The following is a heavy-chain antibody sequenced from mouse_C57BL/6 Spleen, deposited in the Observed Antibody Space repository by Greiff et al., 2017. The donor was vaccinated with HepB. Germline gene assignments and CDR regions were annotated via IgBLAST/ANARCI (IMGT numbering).Heavy chain of an antibody. D-gene: IGHD2-13*01. CDR1: GYTFTSYW. J-gene: IGHJ2*01. V-gene: IGHV1-61*01. Sequence: VQLQQPGAELVRPGSSVKLSCTASGYTFTSYWMDWVKQRPGQGLEWIGNIYPSDSETHYNQKFKDKATLTVDKSSSTAYMQFSSLTSEDSAVYYCARGLDFDYWGQGTTLTVSA. CDR3: ARGLDFDY. CDR2: IYPSDSET.